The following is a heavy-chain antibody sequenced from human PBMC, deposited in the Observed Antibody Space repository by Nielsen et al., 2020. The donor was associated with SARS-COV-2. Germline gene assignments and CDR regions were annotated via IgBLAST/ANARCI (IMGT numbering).Heavy chain of an antibody. J-gene: IGHJ2*01. CDR3: ARDHGYGSSWYWYFDL. CDR2: IWYDGSNK. CDR1: GFTFSSYG. V-gene: IGHV3-33*01. D-gene: IGHD6-13*01. Sequence: GESLKISCAASGFTFSSYGMHWVRQAPGKGLEWVAVIWYDGSNKYYADSVKGRFTISRDNSKNTLYLQMNSLRAEDTAVYYCARDHGYGSSWYWYFDLWGRGTLVTVSS.